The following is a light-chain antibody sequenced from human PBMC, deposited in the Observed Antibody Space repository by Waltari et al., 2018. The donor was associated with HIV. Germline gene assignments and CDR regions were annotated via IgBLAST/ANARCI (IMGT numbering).Light chain of an antibody. J-gene: IGLJ2*01. Sequence: QSVLTQPPSASGTPGQRVTISCSGSSSNIGSNYVYWYQQLPGTAPKLLLLRNHQRPAGVPDRFSASKSGTSASLAISGLRSEDEADYYCAAWDGSLGVVVVGGGTKLTVL. CDR3: AAWDGSLGVVV. CDR1: SSNIGSNY. V-gene: IGLV1-47*01. CDR2: RNH.